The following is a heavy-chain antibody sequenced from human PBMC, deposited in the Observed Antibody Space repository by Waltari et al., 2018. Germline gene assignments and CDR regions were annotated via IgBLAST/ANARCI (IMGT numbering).Heavy chain of an antibody. CDR3: ARVATKTYSSPVPGRPYYYGMDV. CDR1: GFTFSRYW. J-gene: IGHJ6*02. V-gene: IGHV3-74*01. CDR2: INSDGSST. Sequence: EEQLVESGGGLVKPGESLRLSCAASGFTFSRYWMDWVRQAPGKGLVWVSRINSDGSSTIYAEYVKGRFTISRDNAKNTLYVQMNRLRAEDTAVYYCARVATKTYSSPVPGRPYYYGMDVWGQGTTVTVSS. D-gene: IGHD6-13*01.